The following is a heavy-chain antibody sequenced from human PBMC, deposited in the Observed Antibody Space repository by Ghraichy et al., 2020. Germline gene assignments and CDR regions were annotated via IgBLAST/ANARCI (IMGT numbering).Heavy chain of an antibody. CDR3: ARQDAGWGRSAMYSGYEFDY. J-gene: IGHJ4*02. CDR1: GGSISSYY. V-gene: IGHV4-4*09. Sequence: SETLSLTCTVSGGSISSYYWSWIRQPPGKGLEWIGYIYTSGSTNYNPSLKSRVTISVDTSKNQFSLKLSSVTAADTAVYYCARQDAGWGRSAMYSGYEFDYWGQGTLVTVSS. CDR2: IYTSGST. D-gene: IGHD5-12*01.